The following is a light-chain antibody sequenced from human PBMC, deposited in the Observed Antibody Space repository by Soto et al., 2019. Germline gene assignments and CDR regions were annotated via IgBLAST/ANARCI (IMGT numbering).Light chain of an antibody. CDR2: GAS. J-gene: IGKJ2*01. CDR1: QSVSSN. CDR3: QQYNNWPPMYT. V-gene: IGKV3-15*01. Sequence: IVMTQSPATLSVSPGERATLACRASQSVSSNLAWYQQKPGQAPRLLIYGASTRATGIPARFSGSGSGTEFTLTISSLQSEDFAVYYCQQYNNWPPMYTFGQGNKLEIK.